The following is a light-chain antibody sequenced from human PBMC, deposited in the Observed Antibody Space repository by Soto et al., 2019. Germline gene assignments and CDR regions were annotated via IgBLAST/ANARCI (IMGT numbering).Light chain of an antibody. CDR3: QQYFTTPWT. Sequence: EIVMTQSPDSLAVSLGERATLKCKSSQSVLYSSNDRRYLAWFQQKPGQPPKALIYWASSRESGVPDRFSGSGSGTDFTLSISSLQAEDVAVYFCQQYFTTPWTFGQGTKVEI. V-gene: IGKV4-1*01. CDR1: QSVLYSSNDRRY. CDR2: WAS. J-gene: IGKJ1*01.